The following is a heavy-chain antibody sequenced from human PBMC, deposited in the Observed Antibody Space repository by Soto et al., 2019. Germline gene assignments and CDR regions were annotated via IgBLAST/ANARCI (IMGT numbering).Heavy chain of an antibody. CDR3: ARVSSDSSGYYFDY. CDR1: GGSISSGGYS. Sequence: KPSETLSLTCAVSGGSISSGGYSWGWIRQPPGKGLEWIGYIYHSGSTYYNPSLKSRVTISVDRSKNQFSLKLSSVTAADTAVYYCARVSSDSSGYYFDYWGQGTLVTVSS. CDR2: IYHSGST. V-gene: IGHV4-30-2*01. J-gene: IGHJ4*02. D-gene: IGHD3-22*01.